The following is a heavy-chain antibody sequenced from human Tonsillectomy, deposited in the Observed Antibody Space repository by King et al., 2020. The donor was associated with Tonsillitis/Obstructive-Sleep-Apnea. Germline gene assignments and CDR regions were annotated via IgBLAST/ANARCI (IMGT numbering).Heavy chain of an antibody. J-gene: IGHJ4*02. V-gene: IGHV3-33*01. CDR2: IWYDGSNK. CDR1: GFTFSSYG. D-gene: IGHD3-3*01. Sequence: VQLVESGGGVVQPGRSLRLSCAASGFTFSSYGMHWVRQAPGKGLEWVAVIWYDGSNKYYADSVKGRFTISRDNSKNTLYLQMNSLRAEDTAVDYCASSITIFGVVEYYFDYWGQGTLVTVSS. CDR3: ASSITIFGVVEYYFDY.